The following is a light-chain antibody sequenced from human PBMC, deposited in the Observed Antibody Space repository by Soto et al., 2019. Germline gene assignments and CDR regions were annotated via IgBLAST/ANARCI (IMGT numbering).Light chain of an antibody. Sequence: EVVLTQSPATLSLSPGERATLSCRANQSVSANYLAGYQQKPGQAPRLLIYGASSRATAIPDRFSGSGSGTDFPLTISRLEPEDVAVFYCHQYGSSPFTFGPGTKVDIK. J-gene: IGKJ3*01. CDR3: HQYGSSPFT. CDR1: QSVSANY. CDR2: GAS. V-gene: IGKV3-20*01.